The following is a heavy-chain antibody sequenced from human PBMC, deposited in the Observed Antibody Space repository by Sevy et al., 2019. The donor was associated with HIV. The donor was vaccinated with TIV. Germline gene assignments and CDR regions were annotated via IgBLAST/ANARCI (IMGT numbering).Heavy chain of an antibody. CDR3: AGGYSSSWYGMGGYYYYYGMDV. Sequence: WGSLRLSCAASGFTFSSYSMNWVRQAPGKGLEWVSYISSSSSTIYYADSVKGRFTISRDNAKNSLYLQMNSLRDEDTAVYYCAGGYSSSWYGMGGYYYYYGMDVWGQGTTVTVSS. J-gene: IGHJ6*02. CDR1: GFTFSSYS. CDR2: ISSSSSTI. V-gene: IGHV3-48*02. D-gene: IGHD6-13*01.